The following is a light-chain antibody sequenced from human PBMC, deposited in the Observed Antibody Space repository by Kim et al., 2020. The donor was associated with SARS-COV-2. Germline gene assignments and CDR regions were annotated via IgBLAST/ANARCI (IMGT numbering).Light chain of an antibody. V-gene: IGKV1-12*01. Sequence: AAGGDRVTMTCRASEYIYTWVAGDQQQAGKARKLLISGASNWQRGVPPRFSASGAGTDFTRTISSLQPEDFARYYGQEVNTFRRAFGGGTKLEI. CDR3: QEVNTFRRA. J-gene: IGKJ4*01. CDR1: EYIYTW. CDR2: GAS.